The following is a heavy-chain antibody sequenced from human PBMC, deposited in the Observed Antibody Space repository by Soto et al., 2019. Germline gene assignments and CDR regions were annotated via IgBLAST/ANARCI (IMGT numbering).Heavy chain of an antibody. J-gene: IGHJ6*02. Sequence: GGSLRLSCAASGFIFSDYYMSWVRQTPGKGLEWVSYISTRSTYTNYADSVKGRFTISRDNTKNSLYLQMESLRVEDTAVYYCARDLAWKRGKVGRYYYGMDVWGQGTTVTVSS. D-gene: IGHD1-1*01. CDR1: GFIFSDYY. CDR2: ISTRSTYT. CDR3: ARDLAWKRGKVGRYYYGMDV. V-gene: IGHV3-11*06.